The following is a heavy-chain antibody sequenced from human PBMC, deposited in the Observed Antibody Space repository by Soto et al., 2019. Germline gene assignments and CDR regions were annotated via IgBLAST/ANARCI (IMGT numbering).Heavy chain of an antibody. V-gene: IGHV4-4*02. CDR2: VAQNGYV. J-gene: IGHJ4*02. Sequence: QVQLQESGPRLVKPSGTLSLTCTVSNGSISSSNWGRWVRQSPGKGLEWIGEVAQNGYVGSIPSHKGRLTILLDKTTNRFSLRLTSVTAADTAVYYCARNRLDGYDFDSWGQGILVTVSS. CDR1: NGSISSSNW. CDR3: ARNRLDGYDFDS. D-gene: IGHD5-12*01.